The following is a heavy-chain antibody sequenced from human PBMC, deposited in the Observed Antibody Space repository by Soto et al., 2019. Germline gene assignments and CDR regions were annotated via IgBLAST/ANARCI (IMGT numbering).Heavy chain of an antibody. Sequence: QLQLQESGPGLVKPSETLSLTCTVSGGSISSSSYYWGWIRQPPGKGLEWIGSIYYSGSTYYNPSLKSRVTISVDTSKNQFSLKLSSVTAADTAVYYCARHLPPMIYYFDYWGQGTLVTVSS. CDR2: IYYSGST. D-gene: IGHD3-16*01. V-gene: IGHV4-39*01. CDR1: GGSISSSSYY. J-gene: IGHJ4*02. CDR3: ARHLPPMIYYFDY.